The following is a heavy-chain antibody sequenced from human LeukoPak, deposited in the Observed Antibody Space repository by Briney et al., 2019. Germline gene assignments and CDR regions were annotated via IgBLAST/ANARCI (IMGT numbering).Heavy chain of an antibody. V-gene: IGHV3-23*01. Sequence: GGSLRLSCAASGFTFSSYAMCWVRQAPGKGLEWVPAISGSGGSTYYADSVKGRFTISRDNAKNSLYLQMNSLRAEDTAVYYCARDITIRKSRGFDYWGQGTLVTVSS. J-gene: IGHJ4*02. CDR1: GFTFSSYA. D-gene: IGHD3-9*01. CDR2: ISGSGGST. CDR3: ARDITIRKSRGFDY.